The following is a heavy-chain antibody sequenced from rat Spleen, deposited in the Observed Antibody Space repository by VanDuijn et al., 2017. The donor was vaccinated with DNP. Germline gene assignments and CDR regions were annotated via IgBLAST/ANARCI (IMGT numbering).Heavy chain of an antibody. CDR2: ISTGGVST. CDR1: GFTFSNYG. CDR3: ARSDSYGFPY. V-gene: IGHV5S13*01. Sequence: EVQLVESGGGLVQPGRSLKLSCAASGFTFSNYGMAWVRQAPTQGLEWVASISTGGVSTYYRDSAKGRFSLSRDNAKSTLYLQVNSLRSEDTATYYCARSDSYGFPYWGQGTLVTVSS. D-gene: IGHD1-2*01. J-gene: IGHJ3*01.